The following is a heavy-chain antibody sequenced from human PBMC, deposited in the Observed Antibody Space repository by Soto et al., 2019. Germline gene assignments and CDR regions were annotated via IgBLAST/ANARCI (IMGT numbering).Heavy chain of an antibody. V-gene: IGHV5-51*01. CDR2: IYPGDSDT. J-gene: IGHJ3*02. CDR3: ARHSMVTPPSDAFDI. D-gene: IGHD4-4*01. Sequence: RGESLKISCKGSGYSFTSYWIGWVRQMPGKGLEWMGIIYPGDSDTRYSPSFQGQVTISADKSISTAYLQWSSLKASDTAMYYCARHSMVTPPSDAFDIWGQGTMVTVSS. CDR1: GYSFTSYW.